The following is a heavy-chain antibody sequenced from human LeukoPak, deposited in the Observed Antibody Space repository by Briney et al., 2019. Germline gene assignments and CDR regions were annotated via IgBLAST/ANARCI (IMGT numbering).Heavy chain of an antibody. Sequence: PGGSLRLSCVASGFTVNRNVMSWVRQAPGKGLEWVSLIYSDDRAFYADSVKGRFTISRNKSKNTLFLQMSSLKPEDTAIYYCVRDLAGFEEPRSYYYMDVWGKGTTVTVSS. V-gene: IGHV3-66*02. J-gene: IGHJ6*03. D-gene: IGHD1-14*01. CDR2: IYSDDRA. CDR3: VRDLAGFEEPRSYYYMDV. CDR1: GFTVNRNV.